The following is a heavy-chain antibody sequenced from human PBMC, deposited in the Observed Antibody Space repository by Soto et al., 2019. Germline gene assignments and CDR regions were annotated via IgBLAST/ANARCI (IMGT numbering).Heavy chain of an antibody. CDR1: GYTFTGYC. J-gene: IGHJ6*02. V-gene: IGHV1-2*04. CDR3: ARDTTSDSSSWYSYGMDV. CDR2: INPNSGGT. Sequence: ASVRVSCKAAGYTFTGYCMHWVRQAPGQGLEWMGWINPNSGGTNYAQKFQGWVTMTRDTSISTAYMELSRLRSDDTAVYYCARDTTSDSSSWYSYGMDVWGQGTTVTVSS. D-gene: IGHD6-13*01.